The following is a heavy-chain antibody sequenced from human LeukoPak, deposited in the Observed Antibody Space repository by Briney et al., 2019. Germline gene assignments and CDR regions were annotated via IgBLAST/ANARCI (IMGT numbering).Heavy chain of an antibody. D-gene: IGHD1-26*01. CDR1: GFTFSSYA. CDR2: ISGSGGST. CDR3: ARKNSGSHEWHFDY. J-gene: IGHJ4*02. V-gene: IGHV3-23*01. Sequence: GGSLRLSCAASGFTFSSYAMSWVRQAPGKGLEWVSAISGSGGSTYYADSVKGRFTISRDNSKNTLYLQMNSLRAEDTAVYYCARKNSGSHEWHFDYWGQGTLVTVSS.